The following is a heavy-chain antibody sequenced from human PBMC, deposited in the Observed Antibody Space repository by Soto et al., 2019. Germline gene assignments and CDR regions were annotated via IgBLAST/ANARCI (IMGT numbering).Heavy chain of an antibody. CDR1: VFTFTSSA. Sequence: ASVKVSCKASVFTFTSSAVQWVRQARGQRLEWIGWIVVGSGNTNYAQKFQERVTITRDMSTSTAYMELSSLRSEDTAVYYCAADNVGASRHAMNYYYYGMDVWGQGTTVTVSS. CDR2: IVVGSGNT. J-gene: IGHJ6*02. V-gene: IGHV1-58*01. CDR3: AADNVGASRHAMNYYYYGMDV. D-gene: IGHD1-26*01.